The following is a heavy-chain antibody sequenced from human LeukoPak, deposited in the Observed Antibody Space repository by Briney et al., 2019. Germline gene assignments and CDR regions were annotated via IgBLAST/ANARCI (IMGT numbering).Heavy chain of an antibody. J-gene: IGHJ5*02. Sequence: SQTLSLTCTVSGGSISSATYYWNWIRQHPGKGLEWIGYIFYSGGGSYYNPSLKSRLTISVDTSKNQFSLRLTSVTAADTAVYYCAREGATTGWFDPWGQGTLVTVSS. CDR2: IFYSGGGS. V-gene: IGHV4-31*03. CDR3: AREGATTGWFDP. D-gene: IGHD1-1*01. CDR1: GGSISSATYY.